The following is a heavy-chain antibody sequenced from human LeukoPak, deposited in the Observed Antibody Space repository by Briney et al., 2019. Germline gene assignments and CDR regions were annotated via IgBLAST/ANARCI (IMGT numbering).Heavy chain of an antibody. Sequence: GGSLRLSCAASGFTFSSYSMNWVRQAPGKGLEWVSSISSSSSYIYYADSVKGRFTTSRDNAKNSLYLQMNSLRAEDTAVYYCARGEYSYGHPYFDYWGQGTLVTVSS. CDR1: GFTFSSYS. J-gene: IGHJ4*02. CDR3: ARGEYSYGHPYFDY. V-gene: IGHV3-21*01. D-gene: IGHD5-18*01. CDR2: ISSSSSYI.